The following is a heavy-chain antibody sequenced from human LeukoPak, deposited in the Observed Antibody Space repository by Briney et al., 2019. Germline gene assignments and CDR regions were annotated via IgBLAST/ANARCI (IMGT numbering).Heavy chain of an antibody. CDR1: GGSISSYY. CDR2: IYTSGST. J-gene: IGHJ3*02. V-gene: IGHV4-4*09. Sequence: PSETLSLTCTVSGGSISSYYWTWFRQPPGEGLEWIGYIYTSGSTNYNPSLKSRVTISVDTSKNQFSLKLSSVTAAETAVYYCASHVGRRYFDDAFDIWGQGTMVTVSS. D-gene: IGHD2-15*01. CDR3: ASHVGRRYFDDAFDI.